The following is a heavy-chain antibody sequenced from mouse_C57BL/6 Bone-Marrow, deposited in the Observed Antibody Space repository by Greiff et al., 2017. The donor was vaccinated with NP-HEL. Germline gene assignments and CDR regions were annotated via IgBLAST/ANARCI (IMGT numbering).Heavy chain of an antibody. CDR2: FNPNNGGT. J-gene: IGHJ4*01. Sequence: EVQLQQSGPELVKPGASVKIPCKASGYTFTDYNMDWVKQSHGKSLEWIGDFNPNNGGTIYNQTFKGKATLTVDKSSSTAYMELRSLTSEDTAVYYCARREGGYGNYDAMDYWGQGTSVTVSS. CDR1: GYTFTDYN. D-gene: IGHD2-10*02. CDR3: ARREGGYGNYDAMDY. V-gene: IGHV1-18*01.